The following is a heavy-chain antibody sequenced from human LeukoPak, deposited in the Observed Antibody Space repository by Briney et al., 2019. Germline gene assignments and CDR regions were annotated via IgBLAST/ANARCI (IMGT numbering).Heavy chain of an antibody. J-gene: IGHJ4*02. CDR3: ARQTAMGRSGDY. CDR2: IDPSDSET. D-gene: IGHD5-18*01. CDR1: GSSFTSYW. V-gene: IGHV5-51*01. Sequence: GASLKISCKASGSSFTSYWIGWGRQMPGKGLGWMGIIDPSDSETRYTPSFQGQVTISVDKSLTTADLQWNSLNASDTAMYYCARQTAMGRSGDYWGQGTLVTVSS.